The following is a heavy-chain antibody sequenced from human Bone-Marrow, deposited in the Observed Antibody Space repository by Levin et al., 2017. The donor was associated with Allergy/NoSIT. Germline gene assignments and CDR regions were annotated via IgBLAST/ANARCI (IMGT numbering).Heavy chain of an antibody. CDR3: ARLSIRSPRYGGPPPGHLSWFDS. V-gene: IGHV4-39*01. CDR2: IHYRGTT. D-gene: IGHD4-23*01. CDR1: GGSITNSTYH. J-gene: IGHJ5*01. Sequence: RSQTLSLTCSVSGGSITNSTYHWGWIRQPPGKGLEWIGNIHYRGTTDYNPSLNSRVTISVDSSKNQFSLNLRSVTAADTAVYYCARLSIRSPRYGGPPPGHLSWFDSWGQGTLVTVSS.